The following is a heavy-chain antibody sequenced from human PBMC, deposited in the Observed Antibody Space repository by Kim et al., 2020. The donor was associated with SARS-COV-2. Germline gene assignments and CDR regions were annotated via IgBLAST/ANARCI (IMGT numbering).Heavy chain of an antibody. V-gene: IGHV3-7*03. CDR1: GFKFKTYW. Sequence: GGSLRLSCVVSGFKFKTYWMTWVRQLPGRGLEWVASIKEDGSEKYYVDSVRGRFTISRDNAKNSLYLEMNSLRAEDTAMYYCARGHYGMDVWGHGTTV. J-gene: IGHJ6*02. CDR3: ARGHYGMDV. CDR2: IKEDGSEK.